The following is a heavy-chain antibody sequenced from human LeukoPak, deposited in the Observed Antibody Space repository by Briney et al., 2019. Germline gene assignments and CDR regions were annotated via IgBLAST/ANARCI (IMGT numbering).Heavy chain of an antibody. CDR2: IYTSGST. CDR1: GGSISSGSYY. D-gene: IGHD6-13*01. J-gene: IGHJ4*02. CDR3: ARGYSSSWFFDY. V-gene: IGHV4-61*02. Sequence: SQTLSLTCTVSGGSISSGSYYWSWIRQPAGKGLEWIGRIYTSGSTNYNPSLKSRATISVDTSKNQFSLKLSSVTAADTAVYYCARGYSSSWFFDYWGQGTLVTVSS.